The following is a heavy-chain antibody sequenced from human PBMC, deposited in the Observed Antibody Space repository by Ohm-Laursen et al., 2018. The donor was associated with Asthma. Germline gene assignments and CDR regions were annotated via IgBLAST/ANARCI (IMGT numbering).Heavy chain of an antibody. V-gene: IGHV1-58*01. CDR2: IVVGSGNT. J-gene: IGHJ6*02. Sequence: VASVKVSCKASGFTFTSSAVQWVRQARGQRLEWIGWIVVGSGNTNYAQKFQERVTITRDMSTSTAYMELSSLRSEDTAVYYCASPRGKGIQLWASDYYYGMDVWGQGTAVTVSS. D-gene: IGHD5-18*01. CDR3: ASPRGKGIQLWASDYYYGMDV. CDR1: GFTFTSSA.